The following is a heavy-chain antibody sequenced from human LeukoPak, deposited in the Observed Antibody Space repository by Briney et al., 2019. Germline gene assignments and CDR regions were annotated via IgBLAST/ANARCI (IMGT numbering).Heavy chain of an antibody. V-gene: IGHV3-21*01. J-gene: IGHJ4*02. CDR3: AREVARGVIRTLYYFDY. CDR1: GFTFSSYS. Sequence: GGSLRLSCAASGFTFSSYSMNWVRQAPGKGLEWVSSISSSSYIYYADSVKGRFTISRDNAKNSLYLQMNSLRAEDTAVYYCAREVARGVIRTLYYFDYWGQGTLVTVSS. CDR2: ISSSSYI. D-gene: IGHD3-10*01.